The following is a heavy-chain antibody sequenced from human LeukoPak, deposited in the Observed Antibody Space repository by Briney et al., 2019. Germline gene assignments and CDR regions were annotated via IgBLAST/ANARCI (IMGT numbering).Heavy chain of an antibody. D-gene: IGHD2-21*02. CDR2: ISGSGGTT. CDR3: ARDTSPGDRRNKGSYWHFGL. CDR1: GFTFSSYA. J-gene: IGHJ2*01. V-gene: IGHV3-23*01. Sequence: GGSLRLSCAASGFTFSSYAMSWVRQAPGKGLEWVSAISGSGGTTYYADSAKGRFTVSRDNSKNTLYLQMNSLRAEDTAVYYCARDTSPGDRRNKGSYWHFGLWGRGTRVTVSP.